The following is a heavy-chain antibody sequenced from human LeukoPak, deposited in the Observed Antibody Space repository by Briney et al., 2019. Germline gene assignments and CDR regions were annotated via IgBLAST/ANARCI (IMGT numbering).Heavy chain of an antibody. CDR3: ARELDYYDSSGYSGLYYFDY. J-gene: IGHJ4*02. CDR2: ISGSGGST. V-gene: IGHV3-23*01. D-gene: IGHD3-22*01. Sequence: GGSLRLSCAASRFTFSSYDMSWVRQAPGKGLEWVSAISGSGGSTYYADSVKGRFTISRDNAKNSLYLQMNSLRAEDTAVYYCARELDYYDSSGYSGLYYFDYWGQGTLVTVSS. CDR1: RFTFSSYD.